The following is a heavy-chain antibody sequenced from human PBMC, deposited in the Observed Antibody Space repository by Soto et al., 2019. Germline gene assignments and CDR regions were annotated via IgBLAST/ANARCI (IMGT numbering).Heavy chain of an antibody. CDR2: ISPRSTFR. Sequence: GGALRVSRSTSGFSFSDSYMSWIRQAPGKGLEWISYISPRSTFRDYAESVKGRFTISRDSVKNSLYLQMNNLTAGDTGVYYCARGGGGGLFDPWGQGSLVTVSS. CDR3: ARGGGGGLFDP. J-gene: IGHJ5*02. V-gene: IGHV3-11*06. D-gene: IGHD2-21*01. CDR1: GFSFSDSY.